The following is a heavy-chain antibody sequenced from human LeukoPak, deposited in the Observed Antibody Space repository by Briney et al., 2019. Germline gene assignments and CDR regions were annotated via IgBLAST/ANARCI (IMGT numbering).Heavy chain of an antibody. D-gene: IGHD3-22*01. V-gene: IGHV1-2*02. Sequence: GSSVKVSCKASGGTFSSYAISWVRQAPGQGLEWMGWINPNSGGTNYAQKFQGRVTMTRDTSISTAYMELSRLRSDDTAVYYCARGSDRNYFDYWGQGTLVTVSS. CDR1: GGTFSSYA. J-gene: IGHJ4*02. CDR2: INPNSGGT. CDR3: ARGSDRNYFDY.